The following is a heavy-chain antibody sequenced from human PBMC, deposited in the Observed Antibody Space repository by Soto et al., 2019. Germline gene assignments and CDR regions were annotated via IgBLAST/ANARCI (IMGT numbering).Heavy chain of an antibody. CDR3: VSSRSGAVADSFDL. J-gene: IGHJ4*02. CDR2: VSKDGSVK. CDR1: GFTFSRHA. D-gene: IGHD3-3*01. V-gene: IGHV3-30-3*01. Sequence: XVSLRLSCEGSGFTFSRHALHWVRQAPGKGLEWVAVVSKDGSVKYWIESVKGRFTLSRDNSKNTLYLEMNSLRPEDTGVYYCVSSRSGAVADSFDLWGQGTLVTVSS.